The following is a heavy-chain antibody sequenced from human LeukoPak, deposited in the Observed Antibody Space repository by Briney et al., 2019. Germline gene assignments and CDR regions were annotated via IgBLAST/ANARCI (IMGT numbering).Heavy chain of an antibody. V-gene: IGHV4-59*01. CDR1: GSSISSYY. D-gene: IGHD5-12*01. CDR3: ARVLGGYLNFEY. J-gene: IGHJ4*02. Sequence: NPSETLSLTCSVSGSSISSYYWNWIRQPPGKGLECIGYIYYSGSTNYNPSLKSRVTISVDTSKNQFSLKLNSVTAADTAVYYCARVLGGYLNFEYWGQGTLVTVSS. CDR2: IYYSGST.